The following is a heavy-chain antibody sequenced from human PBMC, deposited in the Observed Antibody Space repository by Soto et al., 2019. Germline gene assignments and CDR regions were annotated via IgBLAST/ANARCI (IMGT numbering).Heavy chain of an antibody. J-gene: IGHJ4*02. V-gene: IGHV3-23*01. D-gene: IGHD1-1*01. CDR2: ISGSGGGT. Sequence: GGSLRLSCAASGFTFSSYAMSWVRQAPGKGLEWVSSISGSGGGTYYADSVKGRFTFSRDNSKNTLYLQMNSLRAEDTAVYYCARFGMATTKRSPPYYIDYWGQGALVTVSS. CDR1: GFTFSSYA. CDR3: ARFGMATTKRSPPYYIDY.